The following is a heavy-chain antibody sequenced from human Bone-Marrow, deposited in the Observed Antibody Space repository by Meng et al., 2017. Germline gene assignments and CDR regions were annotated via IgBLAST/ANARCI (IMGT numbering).Heavy chain of an antibody. CDR1: GYTLTSYA. CDR3: TRDGYSDCSRTSCFDY. Sequence: QVQLVQSGSELRKSGASVKASCKASGYTLTSYAINWLRQAPGQGLEWMGWINTKTGNPAYAQGFTGRLVFSLDTSVSTAYLQISGLNADDTAVYYCTRDGYSDCSRTSCFDYWGQGTLVTVSS. D-gene: IGHD2-2*01. CDR2: INTKTGNP. J-gene: IGHJ4*02. V-gene: IGHV7-4-1*02.